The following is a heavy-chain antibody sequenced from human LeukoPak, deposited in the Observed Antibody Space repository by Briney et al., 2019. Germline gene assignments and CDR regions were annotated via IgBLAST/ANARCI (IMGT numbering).Heavy chain of an antibody. CDR1: GFTFSSYA. CDR3: ARLNGGQQLFRGTFDI. CDR2: ISYDGSNK. Sequence: PGGSLRLSCAASGFTFSSYAMHWVRQAPGKGLEWVAVISYDGSNKYYADSVKGRFTISRDNSKNTLYLQMNSLRAEDTAVYYCARLNGGQQLFRGTFDIWGQGTMVTVSS. D-gene: IGHD6-13*01. V-gene: IGHV3-30-3*01. J-gene: IGHJ3*02.